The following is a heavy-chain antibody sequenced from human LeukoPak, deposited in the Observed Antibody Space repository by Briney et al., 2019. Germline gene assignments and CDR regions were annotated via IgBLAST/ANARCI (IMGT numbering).Heavy chain of an antibody. CDR3: AGSIFGYPWFDP. CDR2: VFHTGHT. V-gene: IGHV4-59*01. D-gene: IGHD3-9*01. J-gene: IGHJ5*02. CDR1: AAINSFY. Sequence: PSETLSLTCTVSAAINSFYWSWLRQPPGKGLEWIGYVFHTGHTNYNPSLKSRVTMSIDPSKDQVSLGVTSVTAADTAVYYCAGSIFGYPWFDPWGQGTLVSVSS.